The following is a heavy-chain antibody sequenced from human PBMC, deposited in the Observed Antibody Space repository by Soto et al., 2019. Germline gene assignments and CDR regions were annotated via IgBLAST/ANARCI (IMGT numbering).Heavy chain of an antibody. CDR2: IYSGGST. D-gene: IGHD1-26*01. J-gene: IGHJ6*02. CDR1: GFTVSSNY. Sequence: PGGSLRLSCAASGFTVSSNYMSWVRQAPGKGLEWVSVIYSGGSTYYADSVKGRFTISRDNSKNTLYLQMNSLRAEDTAVYYCARGGSKTLGYYYYGMDVWGQGTTVTVSS. CDR3: ARGGSKTLGYYYYGMDV. V-gene: IGHV3-66*01.